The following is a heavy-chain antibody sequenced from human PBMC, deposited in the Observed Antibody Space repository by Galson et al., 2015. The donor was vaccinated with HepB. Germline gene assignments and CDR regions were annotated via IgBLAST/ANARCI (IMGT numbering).Heavy chain of an antibody. CDR1: GGTFSSYA. J-gene: IGHJ5*02. CDR3: ARVGAVRGVMFRRGWFDP. CDR2: IIPIFGTA. V-gene: IGHV1-69*06. D-gene: IGHD3-10*01. Sequence: SVKVSCKASGGTFSSYAISWVRQAPGQGLEWMGGIIPIFGTANYAQKFRGRVTITADKSTSTAYMELSSLRSEDTAVYYCARVGAVRGVMFRRGWFDPWGQGTLVTVSS.